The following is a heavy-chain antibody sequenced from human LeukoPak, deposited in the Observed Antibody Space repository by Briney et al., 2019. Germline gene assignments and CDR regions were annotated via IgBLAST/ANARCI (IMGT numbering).Heavy chain of an antibody. CDR2: IIPIFGTA. J-gene: IGHJ3*02. D-gene: IGHD4-17*01. V-gene: IGHV1-69*13. Sequence: SVKVSCKASGGTFSSYAISWVRQAPGQGLEWMGGIIPIFGTANYAQKFQGRVTITADESTSTAYMELSSLRSEDTAVYYYARDPSTVTTSDAFDIWGQGTMVTVSS. CDR1: GGTFSSYA. CDR3: ARDPSTVTTSDAFDI.